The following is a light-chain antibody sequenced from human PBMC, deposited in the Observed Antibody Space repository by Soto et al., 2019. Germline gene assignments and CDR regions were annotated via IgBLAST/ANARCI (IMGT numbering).Light chain of an antibody. V-gene: IGLV2-11*01. CDR1: SSDVGGYNY. J-gene: IGLJ1*01. CDR2: DVS. Sequence: QSALTQPRSVSGSPGQSVTISCTGTSSDVGGYNYVSWYQQHPGKAPKLMIYDVSKRPSGVPDRFSGSKSGNTASLTISGLQAEDEADYYCCSYAGTYTPFGNGTKVTV. CDR3: CSYAGTYTP.